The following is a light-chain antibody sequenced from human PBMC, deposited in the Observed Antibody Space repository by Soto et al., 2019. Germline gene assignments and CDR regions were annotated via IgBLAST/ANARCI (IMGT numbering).Light chain of an antibody. J-gene: IGKJ4*01. Sequence: DIQMTQSPSTLSGSVGDRSTSTGMASQSISSYLNWYQQKPGKAPKLLIYAASSLQSGVPSRFSGSGSGTDFTLTISCLQSEDFATYYCQQYYSYPLTFGEGTKVEIK. V-gene: IGKV1-39*01. CDR2: AAS. CDR3: QQYYSYPLT. CDR1: QSISSY.